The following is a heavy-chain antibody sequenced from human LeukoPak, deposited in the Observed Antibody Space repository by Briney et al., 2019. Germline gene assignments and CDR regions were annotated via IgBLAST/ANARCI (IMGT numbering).Heavy chain of an antibody. D-gene: IGHD3-22*01. CDR3: ARERGYDSSGYYFYYFDY. Sequence: SETLSLTCTVSGGSISTYYWNFIRQPPGKGLEWIGYIYNSGSTNYNPSLKSQVTISIDASKNQFSLKLSSVTAADTAVYYCARERGYDSSGYYFYYFDYWGQGTLVTVSS. CDR2: IYNSGST. V-gene: IGHV4-59*01. J-gene: IGHJ4*02. CDR1: GGSISTYY.